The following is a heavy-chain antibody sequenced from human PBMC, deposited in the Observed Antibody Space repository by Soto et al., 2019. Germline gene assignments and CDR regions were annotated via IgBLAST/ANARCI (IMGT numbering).Heavy chain of an antibody. CDR3: ARNPTYYYDSSGYSPDY. Sequence: SETLSFTCTVSGGSISSSSYYWGWIRQPPGKGLEWIGSIYYSGSTYYNPSLKSRVTISVDTSKNQFSLKLSSVTAADTAVYYCARNPTYYYDSSGYSPDYWGQGTLVIVSS. V-gene: IGHV4-39*01. D-gene: IGHD3-22*01. CDR2: IYYSGST. CDR1: GGSISSSSYY. J-gene: IGHJ4*02.